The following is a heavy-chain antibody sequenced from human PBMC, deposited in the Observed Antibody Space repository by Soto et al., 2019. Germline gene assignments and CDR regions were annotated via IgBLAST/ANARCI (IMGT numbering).Heavy chain of an antibody. V-gene: IGHV3-33*01. D-gene: IGHD4-17*01. Sequence: LRFSCAASGFTFSSYGMHWVRQAPGKGLEWVAVIWYDGSNKYYADSVKGRFTISRDNSKNTLYLQMNSLRAEDTAVYYCARLRWQKPPPYYYYGMDVWGQGTTVTVSS. CDR2: IWYDGSNK. CDR1: GFTFSSYG. J-gene: IGHJ6*02. CDR3: ARLRWQKPPPYYYYGMDV.